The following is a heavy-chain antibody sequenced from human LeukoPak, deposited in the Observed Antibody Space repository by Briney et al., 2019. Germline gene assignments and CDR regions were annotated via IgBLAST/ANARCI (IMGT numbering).Heavy chain of an antibody. V-gene: IGHV3-73*01. J-gene: IGHJ4*02. CDR1: GFIFSSFG. Sequence: GGSLRLSCAASGFIFSSFGMHWVRQASGKVLEWVGRIRSKVNTYATAYAASVKGRFTISRDDSKNTAYLQMNSLKTEDTAVYYCTRSPDFDCWGRGTLSPSPQ. CDR2: IRSKVNTYAT. CDR3: TRSPDFDC.